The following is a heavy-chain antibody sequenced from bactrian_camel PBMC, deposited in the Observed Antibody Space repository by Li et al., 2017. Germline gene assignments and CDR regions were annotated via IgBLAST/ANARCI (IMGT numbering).Heavy chain of an antibody. V-gene: IGHV3S60*01. D-gene: IGHD6*01. CDR1: GFTLDDHD. CDR3: VAGRAEGRWCPVEATTSEFGY. Sequence: HVQLVESGGGSVQAGGSLRISCKVSGFTLDDHDMAWYRQAPGAECEFVSSSLRDGTTSYADSVKGRFSISRDNAKRTVYLQMNSLTPEDTAMYYCVAGRAEGRWCPVEATTSEFGYRGQGTQVTVS. J-gene: IGHJ6*01. CDR2: SLRDGTT.